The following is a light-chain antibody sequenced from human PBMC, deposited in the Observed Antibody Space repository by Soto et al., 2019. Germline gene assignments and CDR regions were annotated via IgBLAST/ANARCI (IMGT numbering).Light chain of an antibody. CDR3: QQYGSSPWT. J-gene: IGKJ1*01. Sequence: EIVLTQSPGTLSLSPGERATLSCRANQSVSSNYLAWYQQKPGQAPRLLIYGASSRATGTPDRFSGSGSGTDFTLTINRLEPEDFAVYYCQQYGSSPWTFGQGTKVEIK. CDR2: GAS. CDR1: QSVSSNY. V-gene: IGKV3-20*01.